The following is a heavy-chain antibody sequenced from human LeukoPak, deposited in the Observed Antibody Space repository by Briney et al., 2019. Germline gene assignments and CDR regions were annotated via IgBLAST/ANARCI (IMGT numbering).Heavy chain of an antibody. CDR3: ARHGTTGTNLNWFDP. CDR2: IYYSGST. J-gene: IGHJ5*02. D-gene: IGHD1-1*01. V-gene: IGHV4-59*01. Sequence: SETLSLTCTASGGSITGSYWSWLRQPPGKGLDYIGYIYYSGSTNYNPSLKSRVTISIDTSKSQFSLKVSSVTAADTAVYYCARHGTTGTNLNWFDPWGQGTLVTVSS. CDR1: GGSITGSY.